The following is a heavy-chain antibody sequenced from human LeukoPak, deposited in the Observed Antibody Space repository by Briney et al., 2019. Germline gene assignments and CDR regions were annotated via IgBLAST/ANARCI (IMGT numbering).Heavy chain of an antibody. CDR2: INPNSGGT. D-gene: IGHD6-13*01. CDR1: GYTFTGYY. CDR3: AGSIAAAAQMPHDY. Sequence: ASVKVSCKASGYTFTGYYMHWVRQAPGQGLEWMGRINPNSGGTNYAQKFQGRVTLTRDTSISTTYMELSRLRSDDTSVYYCAGSIAAAAQMPHDYWGQGTLVTVSS. V-gene: IGHV1-2*06. J-gene: IGHJ4*02.